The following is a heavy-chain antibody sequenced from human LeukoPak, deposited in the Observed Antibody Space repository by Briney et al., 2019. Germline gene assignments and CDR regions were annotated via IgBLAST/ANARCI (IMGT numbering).Heavy chain of an antibody. Sequence: GGSLRLSCAACGFTVSSNYMSWVRQAPGKGLEWVANIKQDGSEKYYVDSVKGRFTISRDNAKNSLYLRMNSLRAEVTAVYYCARQEIAAVFDYWGQGTLVTVSS. V-gene: IGHV3-7*01. CDR1: GFTVSSNY. CDR3: ARQEIAAVFDY. J-gene: IGHJ4*02. CDR2: IKQDGSEK. D-gene: IGHD6-13*01.